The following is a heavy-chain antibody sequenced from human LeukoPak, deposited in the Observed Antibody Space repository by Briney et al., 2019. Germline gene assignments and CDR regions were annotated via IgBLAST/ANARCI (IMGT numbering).Heavy chain of an antibody. CDR3: ARGPTVTTLESETNYGMDV. V-gene: IGHV4-34*01. CDR2: INHSGST. J-gene: IGHJ6*02. D-gene: IGHD4-17*01. CDR1: GGSFSGYY. Sequence: SETLSLTRAVYGGSFSGYYWSWIRQPPGKGLEWIGEINHSGSTNYNPSLKSRVTISVDTSKNQFSLKLSSVTAADTAVYYCARGPTVTTLESETNYGMDVWGQGTTVAVSS.